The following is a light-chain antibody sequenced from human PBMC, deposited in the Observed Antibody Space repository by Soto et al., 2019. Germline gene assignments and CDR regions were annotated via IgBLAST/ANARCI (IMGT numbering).Light chain of an antibody. CDR3: QQYNDYPWT. CDR2: DAS. CDR1: QGLGSA. V-gene: IGKV1-8*01. Sequence: AIRMTQSPSSLSASTGDRVTITCRASQGLGSALAWYQQKPGKAPNVLIYDASTLQSGVPSRFSGSESGTEFTLTISSLQPDDFATYYCQQYNDYPWTFGQGTKVDIK. J-gene: IGKJ1*01.